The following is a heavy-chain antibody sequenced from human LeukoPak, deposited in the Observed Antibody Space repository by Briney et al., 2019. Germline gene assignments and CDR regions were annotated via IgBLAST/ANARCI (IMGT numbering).Heavy chain of an antibody. Sequence: ASVKVSCKASGYTFTSYGISWVRQAPGQGLEWMGWISAYNGNTNYAQKLQGRVTMTTDTSTSTAYMELRSLRSDDTAVYYCARDKISYYDFWSGYDPPFDYWGQGTLVTVSS. CDR2: ISAYNGNT. V-gene: IGHV1-18*01. J-gene: IGHJ4*02. CDR1: GYTFTSYG. D-gene: IGHD3-3*01. CDR3: ARDKISYYDFWSGYDPPFDY.